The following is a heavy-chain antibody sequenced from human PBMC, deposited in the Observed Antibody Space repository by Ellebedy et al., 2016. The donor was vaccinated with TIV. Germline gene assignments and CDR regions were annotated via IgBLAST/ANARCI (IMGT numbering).Heavy chain of an antibody. CDR1: GFTFSNAW. CDR2: IKSKTDGGTT. CDR3: TTEGVKPSSIAARGDFDY. Sequence: GGSLRLSCAASGFTFSNAWMNWVRQAPGKGLEWVGRIKSKTDGGTTDYAAPVKGRFTISRDDSKNTLYLQMNSLKTEDTAVYYCTTEGVKPSSIAARGDFDYWGQGTLVTVSS. J-gene: IGHJ4*02. V-gene: IGHV3-15*07. D-gene: IGHD6-6*01.